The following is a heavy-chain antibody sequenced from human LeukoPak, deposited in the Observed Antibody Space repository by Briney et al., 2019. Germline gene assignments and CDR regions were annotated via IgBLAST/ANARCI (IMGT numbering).Heavy chain of an antibody. Sequence: SVKVSCKASGGTFSSYAISWVRQAPGQGLEWMGGIIPIFGTANYAQKFQGRVTITADESTSTAYMELSSLRSEDTAVYYCARDVGGGPGGSYYGAFDIWGQGTMVTVSS. CDR1: GGTFSSYA. CDR2: IIPIFGTA. J-gene: IGHJ3*02. D-gene: IGHD1-26*01. CDR3: ARDVGGGPGGSYYGAFDI. V-gene: IGHV1-69*13.